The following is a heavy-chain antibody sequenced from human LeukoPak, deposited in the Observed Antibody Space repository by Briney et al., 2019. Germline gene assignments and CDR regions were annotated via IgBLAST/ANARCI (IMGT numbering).Heavy chain of an antibody. Sequence: GGSLRLSCAASGFIFSNYGMNWVRQAPGKGLEWVAAISASGSATSYADSVRGRFTISRDNSKSTTYLQMNSLRAEDTAVFYCAKDLYLRDFWSGHFDYWGQGIPVTVSS. CDR3: AKDLYLRDFWSGHFDY. J-gene: IGHJ4*02. V-gene: IGHV3-23*01. D-gene: IGHD3-3*01. CDR2: ISASGSAT. CDR1: GFIFSNYG.